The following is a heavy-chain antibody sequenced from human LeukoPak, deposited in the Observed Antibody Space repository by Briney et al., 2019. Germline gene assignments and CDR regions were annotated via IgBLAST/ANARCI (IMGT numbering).Heavy chain of an antibody. J-gene: IGHJ4*02. CDR3: ATIRRLLASCYFDY. CDR2: IYYSGST. V-gene: IGHV4-59*12. Sequence: PSETLSLTCTVSGGSISSYYWSWIRQPPGKGLEWIGYIYYSGSTYYNPSLKSRVTISVDTSKNQFSLKLSSVTAADTAVYYCATIRRLLASCYFDYWGQGTLVTVSS. CDR1: GGSISSYY. D-gene: IGHD5-12*01.